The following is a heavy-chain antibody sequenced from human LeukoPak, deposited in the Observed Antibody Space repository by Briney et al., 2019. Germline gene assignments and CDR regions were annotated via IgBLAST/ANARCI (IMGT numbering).Heavy chain of an antibody. J-gene: IGHJ4*02. V-gene: IGHV3-48*03. CDR2: INTGGSTI. CDR1: GFTFSNYA. D-gene: IGHD3-22*01. CDR3: ARDLQFYYDSSGYYYPSHYFDY. Sequence: GGSLRLSCAASGFTFSNYAMNWVRQAPGNGLEWISYINTGGSTIYYADSVKGRFTVSRDNAKNSLYLQMNSLRAEDTAVYYCARDLQFYYDSSGYYYPSHYFDYWGQGTLVTVSS.